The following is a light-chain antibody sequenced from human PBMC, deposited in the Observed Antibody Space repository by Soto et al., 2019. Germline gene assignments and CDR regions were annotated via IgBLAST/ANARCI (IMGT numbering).Light chain of an antibody. V-gene: IGLV2-14*01. CDR2: KVS. CDR3: TSYTGSRTYV. J-gene: IGLJ1*01. CDR1: SNDIGAYNF. Sequence: QSVLTQPASMSGSPGQSITISCTGTSNDIGAYNFISWYQQHPGKAPKLIIYKVSNRPSGASIRFSASKTGNTASLTISGLQPDDEADYYCTSYTGSRTYVFGTGTKLTVL.